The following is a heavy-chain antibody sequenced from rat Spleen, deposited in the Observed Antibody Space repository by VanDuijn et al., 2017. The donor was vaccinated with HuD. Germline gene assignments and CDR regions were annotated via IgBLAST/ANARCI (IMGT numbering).Heavy chain of an antibody. CDR3: ERYRTGVDYFDY. CDR2: ISYSGST. V-gene: IGHV3-1*01. J-gene: IGHJ2*01. D-gene: IGHD4-3*01. CDR1: GYSITRNY. Sequence: EVQLQESGPGLVKPSQSLSLTCSVTGYSITRNYWGWIRKFPRNKMEWMGYISYSGSTNYNPSLKSRISITRDTAKNQFFRQLNSVTTEDTATYHCERYRTGVDYFDYWGQGVMVTVSS.